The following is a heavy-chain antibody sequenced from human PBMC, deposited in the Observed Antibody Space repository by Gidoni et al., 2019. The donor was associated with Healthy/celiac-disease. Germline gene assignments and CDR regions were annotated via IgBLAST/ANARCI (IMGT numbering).Heavy chain of an antibody. CDR1: GFTLRSYS. J-gene: IGHJ4*02. CDR3: ARDSGYYDSSGYYDY. Sequence: EVQLVESGGGLVKPGGSLRLACAASGFTLRSYSMNWVRQAPGKGLEWVSSISSSSSYIYYADSVKGRFTISRDNAKNSLYLQMNSLRAEDTAVYYCARDSGYYDSSGYYDYWGQGTLVTVSS. CDR2: ISSSSSYI. V-gene: IGHV3-21*01. D-gene: IGHD3-22*01.